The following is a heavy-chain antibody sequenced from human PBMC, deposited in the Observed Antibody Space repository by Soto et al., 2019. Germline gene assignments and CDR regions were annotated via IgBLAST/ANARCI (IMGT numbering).Heavy chain of an antibody. CDR2: IKQDGSEK. D-gene: IGHD6-19*01. V-gene: IGHV3-7*01. CDR3: ARDPSVVAVGGTFRYYYYYGMDV. J-gene: IGHJ6*02. Sequence: EVQLVESGGGLVQPGGSLRLSCAASGFTFSSYWMSWVRQAPGKGLEWVANIKQDGSEKYYVDSVKGRFTISRDNAKNTLYLQMNSRSAEDTAVYYFARDPSVVAVGGTFRYYYYYGMDVWGQGTTVTVSS. CDR1: GFTFSSYW.